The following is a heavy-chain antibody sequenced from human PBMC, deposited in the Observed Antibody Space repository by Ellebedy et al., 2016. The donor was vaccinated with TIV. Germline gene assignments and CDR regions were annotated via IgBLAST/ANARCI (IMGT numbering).Heavy chain of an antibody. J-gene: IGHJ4*02. D-gene: IGHD1-1*01. CDR3: ARGNNRNDLPRAY. Sequence: SETLSLTXGVNGGPLSGYFWSWIRQPPGKGLEWIGQINYNGVTDYNPSLKSRVTISVDTSKNEFSLNLSSVTAADTAVYYRARGNNRNDLPRAYWGRGTLVTVSS. CDR2: INYNGVT. V-gene: IGHV4-34*01. CDR1: GGPLSGYF.